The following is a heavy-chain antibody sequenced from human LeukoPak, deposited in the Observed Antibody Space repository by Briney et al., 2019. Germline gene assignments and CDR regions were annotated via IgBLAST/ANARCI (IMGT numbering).Heavy chain of an antibody. CDR1: GYTFTSYD. J-gene: IGHJ5*02. CDR2: MNPNSGNT. CDR3: ARGVRCGGDCYSGCFDP. D-gene: IGHD2-21*02. V-gene: IGHV1-8*01. Sequence: ASVKVSCKASGYTFTSYDINWVRQATGQGLEWMGWMNPNSGNTGYAQKFQGRVTMTRNTSISTAYMELSSLRSEDTAVYYCARGVRCGGDCYSGCFDPGGQGTLVTVSS.